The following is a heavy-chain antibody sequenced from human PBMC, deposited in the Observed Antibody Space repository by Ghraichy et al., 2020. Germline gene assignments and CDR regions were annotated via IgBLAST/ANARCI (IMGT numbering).Heavy chain of an antibody. D-gene: IGHD3-16*02. Sequence: GGSLRLSCAASGFTVSSNYMSWVRQAPGKGLEWVSVIYSGGSTYYADSVKGRFTISRDNSKNTLYLQMNSLRAEDTAVYYCAREILTFGGVIVTGYFDYWGQGTLVTVSS. CDR3: AREILTFGGVIVTGYFDY. V-gene: IGHV3-53*01. CDR1: GFTVSSNY. J-gene: IGHJ4*02. CDR2: IYSGGST.